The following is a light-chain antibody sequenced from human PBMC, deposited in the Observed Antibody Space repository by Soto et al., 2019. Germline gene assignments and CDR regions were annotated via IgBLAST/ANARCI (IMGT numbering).Light chain of an antibody. CDR1: ETITRS. J-gene: IGKJ4*01. CDR3: QQSHSIPLT. V-gene: IGKV1-39*01. CDR2: DTS. Sequence: DIQMTQSPSSLSASVGDRVTISCRASETITRSLNWYQQKSGKAPNLLIYDTSSLESGVPSRFSGSGSGTDFTLTINNLQPEDFATYYCQQSHSIPLTFGGGTKIEIK.